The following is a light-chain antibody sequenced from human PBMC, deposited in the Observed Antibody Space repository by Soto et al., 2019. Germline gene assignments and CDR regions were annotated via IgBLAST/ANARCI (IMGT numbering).Light chain of an antibody. J-gene: IGKJ1*01. CDR1: QGIRNA. Sequence: AIQMTQSPSSLSASAGDRVTITCRASQGIRNALGRYQQKPGKAPKLLIYAASSLRSGAPSRFSGSGSGTDFTLTISGLHPEDFATYYCLQDYNYPRTFGQGTKVDIK. CDR3: LQDYNYPRT. V-gene: IGKV1-6*01. CDR2: AAS.